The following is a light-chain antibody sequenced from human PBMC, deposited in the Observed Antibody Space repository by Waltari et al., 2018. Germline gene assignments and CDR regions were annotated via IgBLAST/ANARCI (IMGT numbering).Light chain of an antibody. J-gene: IGKJ1*01. Sequence: DIQMTQSPFSLSASVGDRVTITCRACQGISNYLAWDQQKPGKVPKLLIYAASTLQSGVPSRFSGSGSGTDFTLTISSLQPEDVATYYCQKYNSAPRTFGQGTKVEIK. V-gene: IGKV1-27*01. CDR2: AAS. CDR3: QKYNSAPRT. CDR1: QGISNY.